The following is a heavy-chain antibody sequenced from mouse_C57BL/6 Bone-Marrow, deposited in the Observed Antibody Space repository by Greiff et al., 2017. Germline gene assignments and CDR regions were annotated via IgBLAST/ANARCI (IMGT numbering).Heavy chain of an antibody. J-gene: IGHJ4*01. CDR3: ARSPYYGSSPYAMDY. V-gene: IGHV1-82*01. Sequence: QVQLKESGPELVKPGASVKISCKASGYAFSSSWMNWVKQRPGKGLEWIGRIYPGDGDTNYNGKFKGKATLTADKSSSTAYMQLSSLTSEDSAVYFCARSPYYGSSPYAMDYWGQGTSVTVSS. CDR2: IYPGDGDT. CDR1: GYAFSSSW. D-gene: IGHD1-1*01.